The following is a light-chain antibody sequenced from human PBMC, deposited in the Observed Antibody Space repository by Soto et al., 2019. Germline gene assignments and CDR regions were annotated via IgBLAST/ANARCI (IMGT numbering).Light chain of an antibody. J-gene: IGLJ2*01. CDR2: RNN. CDR1: SSSIGSNY. CDR3: AAWDDSLTGREV. V-gene: IGLV1-47*01. Sequence: QSVLSQPPSASGTPGQRVTISCSGSSSSIGSNYVYWYQQLPGTAPKLLIYRNNQRPSGVPDRFSGSKSGTSASLAISGLRSEDEADYYCAAWDDSLTGREVFGGGTKVTVL.